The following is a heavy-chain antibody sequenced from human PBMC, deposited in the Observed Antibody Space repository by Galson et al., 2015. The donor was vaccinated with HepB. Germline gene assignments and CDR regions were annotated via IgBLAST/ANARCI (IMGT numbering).Heavy chain of an antibody. CDR1: GGTFSSYA. CDR3: ARDVGGDYSSSWYDY. CDR2: IIPIFGTA. Sequence: SVKVSCKASGGTFSSYAISWVRQAPGQGLEWMGGIIPIFGTANYAQKFQGRVTITADESASTAYMELSSLRPEDTAVYYCARDVGGDYSSSWYDYWGQGTLVTVSS. J-gene: IGHJ4*02. V-gene: IGHV1-69*13. D-gene: IGHD6-13*01.